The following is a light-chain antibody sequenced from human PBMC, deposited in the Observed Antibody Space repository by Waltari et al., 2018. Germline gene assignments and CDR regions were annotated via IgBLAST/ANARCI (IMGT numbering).Light chain of an antibody. CDR1: LSNIVRTP. Sequence: QSVLTQPPSASGTPGQRVTISCSGSLSNIVRTPVSWYRQLPGTASTLLISGDNQRPSGVPHRFSGSKSGTSASLAISALQSADEADYYCAGWDDSLNGPVFGGGTKLTVL. CDR3: AGWDDSLNGPV. CDR2: GDN. V-gene: IGLV1-44*01. J-gene: IGLJ3*02.